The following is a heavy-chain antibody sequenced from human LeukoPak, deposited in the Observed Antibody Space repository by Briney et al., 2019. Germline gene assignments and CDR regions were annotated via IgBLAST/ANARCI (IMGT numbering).Heavy chain of an antibody. J-gene: IGHJ5*02. CDR2: INPKSGGT. Sequence: ASVKVSCKASGYSFTGHYMHWVRQAPGQGLEWMGWINPKSGGTNYAQKFQGRVTMTRDTSISTAYMELSRLRSDDTAVYYCARVVYGDYSNNWFDPWGQGTLGTVSS. CDR1: GYSFTGHY. D-gene: IGHD4-17*01. CDR3: ARVVYGDYSNNWFDP. V-gene: IGHV1-2*02.